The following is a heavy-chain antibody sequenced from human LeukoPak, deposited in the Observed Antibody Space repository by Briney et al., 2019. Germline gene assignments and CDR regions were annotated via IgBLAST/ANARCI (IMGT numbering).Heavy chain of an antibody. CDR1: GFTFSSYW. D-gene: IGHD6-19*01. J-gene: IGHJ1*01. CDR2: IKQDGSEK. Sequence: GGSLRLSCAASGFTFSSYWMSWVRQAPGKGREWVANIKQDGSEKYYVDSVKGRFTISRDNAKNSLYLQMNSLRAEDTAVYYCARDDPWLVYDDGYFQHWGQGTLVTVSS. CDR3: ARDDPWLVYDDGYFQH. V-gene: IGHV3-7*01.